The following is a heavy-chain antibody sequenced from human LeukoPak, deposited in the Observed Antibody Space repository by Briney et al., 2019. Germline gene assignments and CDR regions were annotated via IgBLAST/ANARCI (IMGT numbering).Heavy chain of an antibody. J-gene: IGHJ4*02. CDR3: ARDRDFFFDY. CDR2: IWYDGNNK. D-gene: IGHD2/OR15-2a*01. V-gene: IGHV3-33*01. CDR1: GFTFSGYG. Sequence: EGSLRLSCAASGFTFSGYGMHWVRQAPGKGLEWVALIWYDGNNKYYADSVKGRFTISRDNSKNTVYLQMNSLRAEDTAVYYCARDRDFFFDYWGQGTLVTVSS.